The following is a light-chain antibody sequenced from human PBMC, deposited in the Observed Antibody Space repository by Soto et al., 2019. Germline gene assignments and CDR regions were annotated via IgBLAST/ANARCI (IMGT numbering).Light chain of an antibody. CDR2: YTS. CDR3: QQSLNTRT. CDR1: QNITSY. Sequence: DIKMTQSPSSLSASVGDRVTITCRASQNITSYLNWYQQKPGRAPKLLIYYTSTLQSGVPSRFRGIGSGTDFSLSISSLQREDFATYYCQQSLNTRTFGQGTKVDIK. V-gene: IGKV1-39*01. J-gene: IGKJ1*01.